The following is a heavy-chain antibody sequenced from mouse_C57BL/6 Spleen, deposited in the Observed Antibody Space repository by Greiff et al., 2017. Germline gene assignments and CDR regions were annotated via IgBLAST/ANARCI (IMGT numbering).Heavy chain of an antibody. J-gene: IGHJ4*01. D-gene: IGHD2-5*01. CDR1: GYTFTSYW. V-gene: IGHV1-61*01. Sequence: QVQLQQPGAELVRPGSSVKLSCKASGYTFTSYWMDWVKQRPGQGLEWIGNIYPSDSETHYNQTFKAKATLTVDKSSSTAYMQLSSLTSEDSAVYYCARSSNYDAMDYWGQGTSVTVSS. CDR2: IYPSDSET. CDR3: ARSSNYDAMDY.